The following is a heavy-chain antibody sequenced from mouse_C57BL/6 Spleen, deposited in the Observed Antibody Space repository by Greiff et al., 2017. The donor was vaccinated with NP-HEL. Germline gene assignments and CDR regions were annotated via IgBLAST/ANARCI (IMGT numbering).Heavy chain of an antibody. CDR2: ISYDGSN. Sequence: EVKLEESGPGLVKPSQSLSLTCSVTGYSITSGYYWNWIRQFPGNKLEWMGYISYDGSNNYNPSLKNRISITRDTSKNQFFLKLNSVTTEDTATYYCAREGSSSSYAMDYWGQGTSVTVSS. V-gene: IGHV3-6*01. J-gene: IGHJ4*01. D-gene: IGHD1-1*01. CDR3: AREGSSSSYAMDY. CDR1: GYSITSGYY.